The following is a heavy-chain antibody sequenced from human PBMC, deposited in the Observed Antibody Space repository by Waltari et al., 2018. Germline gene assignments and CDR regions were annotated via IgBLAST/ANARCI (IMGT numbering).Heavy chain of an antibody. CDR2: RDPKSETT. CDR3: ARASWDHGSGSYSLDY. J-gene: IGHJ4*02. D-gene: IGHD3-10*01. V-gene: IGHV1-8*03. CDR1: GNTFTGDD. Sequence: QVHLVQSGAEVKQPGASVKVSCKASGNTFTGDDINRVRQATGQGLEWSGCRDPKSETTGYAQKYQGKVTITRAPSISTAYMELSSLRSAATAVYYCARASWDHGSGSYSLDYWGPGTLVTVSS.